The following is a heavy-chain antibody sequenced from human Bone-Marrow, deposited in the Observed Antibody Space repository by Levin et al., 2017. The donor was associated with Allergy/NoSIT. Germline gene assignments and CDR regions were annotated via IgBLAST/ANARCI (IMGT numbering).Heavy chain of an antibody. CDR3: ARASRSGSSSWPYYFDY. CDR1: GGSVRSGSYY. J-gene: IGHJ4*02. CDR2: MYYSGGT. Sequence: SCTVSGGSVRSGSYYWSWIRQPPGKGLEWIGYMYYSGGTNYKPSLKSRVSISVDTSNNQFSLKVSSVTAADTAVYYCARASRSGSSSWPYYFDYWGQGTLVTVSS. D-gene: IGHD6-13*01. V-gene: IGHV4-61*01.